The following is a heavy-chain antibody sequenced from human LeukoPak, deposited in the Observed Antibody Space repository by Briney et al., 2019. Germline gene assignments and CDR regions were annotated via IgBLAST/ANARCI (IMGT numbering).Heavy chain of an antibody. CDR1: GFTFSSYW. Sequence: GGSLRLSCAASGFTFSSYWMTWVRQAPGKGLEWVSSSSGIGGSYTRYADFVKGRFTISRDNSENTLYLQMTNLSVEDTAVYYCAKSGRPYDTSGYFYFDNWGQGTLVTVSS. J-gene: IGHJ4*02. CDR2: SSGIGGSYT. CDR3: AKSGRPYDTSGYFYFDN. V-gene: IGHV3-23*01. D-gene: IGHD3-22*01.